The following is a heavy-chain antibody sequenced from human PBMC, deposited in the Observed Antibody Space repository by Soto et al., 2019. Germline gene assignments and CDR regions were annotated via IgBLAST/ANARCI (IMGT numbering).Heavy chain of an antibody. CDR1: GGSISSSSYY. D-gene: IGHD6-19*01. Sequence: PSETLSLTCTVSGGSISSSSYYWGWIRQPPGKGLEWIGNIYFSGATYYNPSLKSRVTISVDTSKDQFSLKLISVTAADTAVYYCARHFRSGGWYMDVWGQGTTVTVSS. J-gene: IGHJ6*03. CDR3: ARHFRSGGWYMDV. V-gene: IGHV4-39*01. CDR2: IYFSGAT.